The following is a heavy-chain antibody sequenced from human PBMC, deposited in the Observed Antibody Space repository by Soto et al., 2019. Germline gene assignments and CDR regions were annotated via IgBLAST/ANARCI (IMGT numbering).Heavy chain of an antibody. CDR3: ARGEAFFDY. CDR2: IHNGGST. J-gene: IGHJ4*02. V-gene: IGHV4-59*02. CDR1: VDAVISYY. Sequence: SETLSRTCSVSVDAVISYYWSWIRQPPGKGLEWIGYIHNGGSTNYNPSLKSRVTMSIDTSKNQFSLKLSSVTAADAAVYYCARGEAFFDYWGQGTLVT.